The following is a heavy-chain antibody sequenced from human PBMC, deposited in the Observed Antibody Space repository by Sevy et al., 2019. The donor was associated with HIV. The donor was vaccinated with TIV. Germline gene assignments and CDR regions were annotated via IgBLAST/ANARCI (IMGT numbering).Heavy chain of an antibody. CDR2: MNPNSGNT. Sequence: ASVKVSCKASGYTFTNYDINWVRQATGQGLECMGWMNPNSGNTGYAQKFQGRVTMTRNTSISTAYMELSSLRSEDTAVYYCARGTVLLGIVVVPAARGWFDPWGQGTLVTVSS. CDR3: ARGTVLLGIVVVPAARGWFDP. CDR1: GYTFTNYD. J-gene: IGHJ5*02. V-gene: IGHV1-8*01. D-gene: IGHD2-2*03.